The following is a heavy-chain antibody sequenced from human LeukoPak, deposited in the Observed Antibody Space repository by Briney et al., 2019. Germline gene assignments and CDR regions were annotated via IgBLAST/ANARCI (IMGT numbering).Heavy chain of an antibody. J-gene: IGHJ3*02. V-gene: IGHV1-69*05. D-gene: IGHD1-1*01. Sequence: VASVKVSCKASGYIFTSYYMHWVRQAPGQGLEWMGGIIPIFGTANYAQKLQGRVTITTDESTSTAYMELSSLRSEDTAVYYCARSSYNWNDGAFDIWGQGTMVTVSS. CDR1: GYIFTSYY. CDR2: IIPIFGTA. CDR3: ARSSYNWNDGAFDI.